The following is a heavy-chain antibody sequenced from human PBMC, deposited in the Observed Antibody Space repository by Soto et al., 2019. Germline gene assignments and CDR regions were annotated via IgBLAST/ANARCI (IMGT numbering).Heavy chain of an antibody. J-gene: IGHJ6*02. V-gene: IGHV5-51*01. Sequence: GESLKISCQGSGYSFANYWIAWVRQMPGKGLEWVGVIYPGDSDTRYSPSFRGQVTISADKSISHVYLQWSSLKASDTAMYYCAINRLRQYCYGMDVWGQGTTVTGSS. CDR1: GYSFANYW. D-gene: IGHD2-15*01. CDR2: IYPGDSDT. CDR3: AINRLRQYCYGMDV.